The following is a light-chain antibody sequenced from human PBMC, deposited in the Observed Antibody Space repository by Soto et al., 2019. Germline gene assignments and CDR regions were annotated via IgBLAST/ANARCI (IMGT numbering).Light chain of an antibody. CDR2: AVS. Sequence: QSALTQPASVSGSPGQSITISCTGTSSDVGGYKFVSWYQQHPGKAPKLMIYAVSNRPSGVSSRFSGSKSGNTASLTISGLQAEDEADYYCGSYTGSIYVFGPGTKGPS. CDR1: SSDVGGYKF. V-gene: IGLV2-14*01. J-gene: IGLJ1*01. CDR3: GSYTGSIYV.